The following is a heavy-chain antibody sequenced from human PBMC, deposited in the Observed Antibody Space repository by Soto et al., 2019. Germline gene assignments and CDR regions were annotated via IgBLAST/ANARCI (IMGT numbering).Heavy chain of an antibody. CDR1: GGSISSGGYS. CDR2: IYHSGST. Sequence: QLQLQESGSGLVKPSQTLSLTCAVSGGSISSGGYSWSWIRQPPGKGLEWIGYIYHSGSTYYNPSLKSRVTISVDRSKNQFSLKLSSVTAADTAVYYCARTYYYDSSPAMVFDYWGQGTLVTVSS. V-gene: IGHV4-30-2*01. CDR3: ARTYYYDSSPAMVFDY. J-gene: IGHJ4*02. D-gene: IGHD3-22*01.